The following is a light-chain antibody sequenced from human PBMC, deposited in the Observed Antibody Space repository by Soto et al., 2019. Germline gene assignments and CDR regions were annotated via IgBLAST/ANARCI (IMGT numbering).Light chain of an antibody. V-gene: IGKV1-12*01. J-gene: IGKJ1*01. CDR3: QHLNNFPRT. Sequence: DIQMTQSPSSVSASVGDRVTITCRASQNIDNWLAWYQQRPGKAPKLLISAASTLQSGVPSRFSGSGSGTDFTLTISSLQPEDFATYYWQHLNNFPRTFGQGTKVEIK. CDR2: AAS. CDR1: QNIDNW.